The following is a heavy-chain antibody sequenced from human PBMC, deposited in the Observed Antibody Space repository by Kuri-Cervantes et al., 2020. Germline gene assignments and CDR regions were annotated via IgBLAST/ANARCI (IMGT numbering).Heavy chain of an antibody. V-gene: IGHV3-21*04. CDR1: GFTFSSYS. D-gene: IGHD6-6*01. CDR3: ARSIAAHDYYYYMDV. J-gene: IGHJ6*03. CDR2: ISSSSSYI. Sequence: ETLSLTCAASGFTFSSYSMNWVRQAPGKGLEWVSSISSSSSYIYYADSVKGRFTISRDNAKNSLYLQMNSLRAADTAVYYCARSIAAHDYYYYMDVWGKGTTVTVSS.